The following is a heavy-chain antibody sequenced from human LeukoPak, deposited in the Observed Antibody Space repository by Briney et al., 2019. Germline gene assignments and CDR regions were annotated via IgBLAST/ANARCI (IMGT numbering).Heavy chain of an antibody. Sequence: GESLKISCKGSGYSFTSYWISWVRQMPGKGLEWMGRIDPSDSYTNYSPSFQGQVTISADKSISTAYLQWSSLKASDTAMYYCARGGYSGYDWVDYWGQGTLVTVSS. D-gene: IGHD5-12*01. CDR3: ARGGYSGYDWVDY. V-gene: IGHV5-10-1*04. CDR2: IDPSDSYT. CDR1: GYSFTSYW. J-gene: IGHJ4*02.